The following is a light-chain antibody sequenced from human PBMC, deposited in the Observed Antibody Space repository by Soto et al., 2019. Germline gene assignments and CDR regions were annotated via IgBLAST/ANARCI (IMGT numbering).Light chain of an antibody. V-gene: IGKV1-5*01. Sequence: DIQMTQSPSTLSASVGDRVTITCRASQSISSRLAWYQQKPGKAPKSLIYDASGLESGVPSRFSGSGSGTEFTLTISSLQPDEFETYYYQQYNNYLRTFGQGTKVEVK. CDR1: QSISSR. J-gene: IGKJ1*01. CDR2: DAS. CDR3: QQYNNYLRT.